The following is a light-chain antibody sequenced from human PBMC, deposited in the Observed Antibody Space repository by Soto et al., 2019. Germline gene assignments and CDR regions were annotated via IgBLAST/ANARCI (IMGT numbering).Light chain of an antibody. CDR2: DVS. J-gene: IGLJ1*01. Sequence: QSALAQPASVSGSPGQSITISCTGTSSDVGGHYYVSWYQHHTGKAPKLMIYDVSNRPSGVSNRFSGSKSGNTASLTISGLQAEDEADYYCSSYTTSSTYVFGTGTKVXXL. CDR3: SSYTTSSTYV. V-gene: IGLV2-14*03. CDR1: SSDVGGHYY.